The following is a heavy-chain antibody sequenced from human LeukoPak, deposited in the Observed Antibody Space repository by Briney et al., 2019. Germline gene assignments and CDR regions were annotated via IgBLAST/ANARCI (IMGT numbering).Heavy chain of an antibody. J-gene: IGHJ6*03. CDR3: AGVQLERYYYYYMDV. CDR1: GGSISSYY. V-gene: IGHV4-59*01. CDR2: IYYSGST. Sequence: PSETLSLTCTVSGGSISSYYWSWIRQPPGKGLEWIGYIYYSGSTNYNPSLKSRVTISVDTSKNQFPLKLSSVTAADTAVYYCAGVQLERYYYYYMDVWGKGTTVTISS. D-gene: IGHD1-1*01.